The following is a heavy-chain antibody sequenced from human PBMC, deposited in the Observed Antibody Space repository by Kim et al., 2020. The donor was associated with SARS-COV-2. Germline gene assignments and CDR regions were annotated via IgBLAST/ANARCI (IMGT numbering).Heavy chain of an antibody. CDR3: ARDRDGYNSFDY. Sequence: GGSLRLSCAASGFSFSDNYMTWIRQAPGQGLEWLSDISSSGHTSYTDSVKGRFTISRDNAKKSLYLQMNSLRVEYTAVYYCARDRDGYNSFDYWGQGTLVTVSS. J-gene: IGHJ4*02. CDR1: GFSFSDNY. V-gene: IGHV3-11*06. CDR2: ISSSGHT. D-gene: IGHD5-12*01.